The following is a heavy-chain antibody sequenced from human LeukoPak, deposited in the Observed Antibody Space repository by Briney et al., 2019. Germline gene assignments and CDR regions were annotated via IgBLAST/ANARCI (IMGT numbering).Heavy chain of an antibody. CDR2: IYYSGST. CDR3: ARLSYSGTPWGFDY. D-gene: IGHD5-12*01. V-gene: IGHV4-31*03. J-gene: IGHJ4*02. CDR1: DGSISSGGYY. Sequence: PSQTLSLTCTVSDGSISSGGYYWSWIRQHPGKGLEWIGYIYYSGSTYYNPSLKSRVTISVDTSKNQFSLKLSSVTAVDTAVYYCARLSYSGTPWGFDYWGQGTLVTVSS.